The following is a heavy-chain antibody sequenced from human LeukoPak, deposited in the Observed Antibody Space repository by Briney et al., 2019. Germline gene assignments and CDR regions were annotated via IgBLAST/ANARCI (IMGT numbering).Heavy chain of an antibody. CDR2: INPNSGGT. D-gene: IGHD2-15*01. Sequence: GASVKVSCKAAGYTFTGYYMYWVRQAPGQGLEWMGRINPNSGGTDYAQNFQGRVTMTRDTSISTAYMERSRLRSDDTAVYYCARGYCSGGTCYLVENWFDPWGQGTLVTVSP. CDR1: GYTFTGYY. CDR3: ARGYCSGGTCYLVENWFDP. V-gene: IGHV1-2*06. J-gene: IGHJ5*02.